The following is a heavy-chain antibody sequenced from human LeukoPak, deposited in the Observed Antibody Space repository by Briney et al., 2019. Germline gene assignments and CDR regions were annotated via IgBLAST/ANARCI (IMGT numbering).Heavy chain of an antibody. Sequence: GGSLRLSCAASGFTFSSYEMNWVRQAPGKGLEWVSAISGSGGTTYYADSVKGRFTISRDNSKNTLYLQMNSLRAEDTAVYYCAKDRGMFLVGYLDYWGQGTLVTVSS. J-gene: IGHJ4*02. D-gene: IGHD2-15*01. V-gene: IGHV3-23*01. CDR1: GFTFSSYE. CDR2: ISGSGGTT. CDR3: AKDRGMFLVGYLDY.